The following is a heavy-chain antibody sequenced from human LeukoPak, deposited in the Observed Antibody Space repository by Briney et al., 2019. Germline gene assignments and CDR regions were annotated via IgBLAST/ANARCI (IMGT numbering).Heavy chain of an antibody. CDR1: GFTFSSSA. CDR2: ISGSGSGGST. V-gene: IGHV3-23*01. D-gene: IGHD3-22*01. J-gene: IGHJ5*02. CDR3: ARDCLGYDSSGYQINWFDP. Sequence: GGSLRLSCAASGFTFSSSAMSWVRQAPGKGLEWVSNISGSGSGGSTYYADSAKGRFTISRDNSKNTLYLQMNSLRAEDTAVYYCARDCLGYDSSGYQINWFDPWGQGTLVTVSS.